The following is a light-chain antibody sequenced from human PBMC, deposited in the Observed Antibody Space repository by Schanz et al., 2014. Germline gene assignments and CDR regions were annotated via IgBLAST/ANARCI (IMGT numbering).Light chain of an antibody. J-gene: IGKJ3*01. CDR2: GAS. Sequence: EIVLTQSPATLSLSPGERATLSCRASQSVSSYLAWYQQKPGQAPRLLIYGASTRATGIPARFSGSGSRTEFTLTISSLEPEDFAVYYCHQYINSPFTFGPGTKLDLK. V-gene: IGKV3-11*01. CDR1: QSVSSY. CDR3: HQYINSPFT.